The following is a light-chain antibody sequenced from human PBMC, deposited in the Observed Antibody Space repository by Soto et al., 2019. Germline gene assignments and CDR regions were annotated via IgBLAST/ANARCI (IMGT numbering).Light chain of an antibody. Sequence: EIVLRESPGTLSLCPGEGVTLSCGASQSISTKYLAWYQQKLGQAPRLLIFGASNRATGIPDRFSGSGSGTDFTLTISRLEPEDFAVYYCQQYGSLTWTFGPGTKVDIK. V-gene: IGKV3-20*01. J-gene: IGKJ1*01. CDR2: GAS. CDR3: QQYGSLTWT. CDR1: QSISTKY.